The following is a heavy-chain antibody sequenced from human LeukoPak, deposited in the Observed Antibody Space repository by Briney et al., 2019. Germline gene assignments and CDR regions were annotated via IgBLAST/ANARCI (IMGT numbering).Heavy chain of an antibody. CDR3: ASPSDAYFGISFDI. Sequence: ASVKVSCKVSGYTSTALSIHWVRQTPGKGLEWMGGFDPEDGKTIYAQKFQGRVIMTEDTSTDTAYMDLSSLRSDDTAVYYCASPSDAYFGISFDIWGQGTMVTVSS. J-gene: IGHJ3*02. CDR1: GYTSTALS. D-gene: IGHD3-9*01. CDR2: FDPEDGKT. V-gene: IGHV1-24*01.